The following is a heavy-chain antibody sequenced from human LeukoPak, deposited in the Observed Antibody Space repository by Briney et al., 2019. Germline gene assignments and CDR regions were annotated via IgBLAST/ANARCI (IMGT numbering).Heavy chain of an antibody. CDR1: GGYISNTNW. Sequence: SSETLSLTCGVSGGYISNTNWWTWVRQPPGKGLEWIGEVNLQGSTDYNPSLKSRVTISVDTSKNHFSLNLNSVTAADTAVYYCARWPKLHDYGMDVWGQGTTVTVSS. CDR2: VNLQGST. V-gene: IGHV4-4*02. D-gene: IGHD1-7*01. J-gene: IGHJ6*02. CDR3: ARWPKLHDYGMDV.